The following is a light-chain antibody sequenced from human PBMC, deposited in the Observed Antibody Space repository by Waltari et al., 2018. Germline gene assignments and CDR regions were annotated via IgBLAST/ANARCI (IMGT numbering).Light chain of an antibody. CDR3: AAWDDSLNGHWV. Sequence: QSVLSQPPSASGTPGQRVTISCAGRASNIGNNVVNWYQQVPGKAPKLLTYRSDRRASGVPARFSASKSGTSAALAISGLQSEDEADYYCAAWDDSLNGHWVFGGGTKVTV. CDR1: ASNIGNNV. V-gene: IGLV1-44*01. CDR2: RSD. J-gene: IGLJ3*02.